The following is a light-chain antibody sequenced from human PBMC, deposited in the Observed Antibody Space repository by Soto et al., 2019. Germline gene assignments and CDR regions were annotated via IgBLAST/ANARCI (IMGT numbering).Light chain of an antibody. V-gene: IGLV2-8*01. CDR1: SSVVGGYNY. Sequence: QSALTQPPSASGSPGQSVTISCTGTSSVVGGYNYVSWYQQHPGKAPKLMIYEVTKRPSGVPDRFSGSKSGNTASLTVSGLQAEDEADYYSSSYAGSSNYVFGTGTKVTVL. J-gene: IGLJ1*01. CDR2: EVT. CDR3: SSYAGSSNYV.